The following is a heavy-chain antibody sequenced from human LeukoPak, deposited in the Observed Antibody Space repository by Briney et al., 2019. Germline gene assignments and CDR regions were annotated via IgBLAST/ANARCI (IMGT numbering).Heavy chain of an antibody. CDR2: ISSSSSTI. Sequence: GGSLRLSCAASGFTFSDYYMSWIRQAPGKGLEWVSYISSSSSTIYYADSVKGRFTISRDNAKNSLYLQMNSLRDEDTAVYYCARDYRQYYYGLGSLDYWGQGTLVTVSS. CDR3: ARDYRQYYYGLGSLDY. J-gene: IGHJ4*02. CDR1: GFTFSDYY. V-gene: IGHV3-11*04. D-gene: IGHD3-10*01.